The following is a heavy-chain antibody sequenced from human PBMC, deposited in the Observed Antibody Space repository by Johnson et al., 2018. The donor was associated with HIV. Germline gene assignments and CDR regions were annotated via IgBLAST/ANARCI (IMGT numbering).Heavy chain of an antibody. CDR3: TRDAVISSGWYNVDAFDI. CDR2: IKQDGSEK. CDR1: GFTFTSYW. Sequence: VQLVESGGVVVQPGGSQRLSCAASGFTFTSYWMNWVRQAPGKGLEWVANIKQDGSEKYFVDSVKGRFHIHRDNAKNSLYLQLNSLRAEDNAVYYCTRDAVISSGWYNVDAFDIWGQGTMVTVSS. J-gene: IGHJ3*02. V-gene: IGHV3-7*03. D-gene: IGHD6-19*01.